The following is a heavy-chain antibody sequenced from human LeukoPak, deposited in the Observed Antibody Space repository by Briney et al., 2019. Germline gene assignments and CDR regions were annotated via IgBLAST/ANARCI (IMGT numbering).Heavy chain of an antibody. CDR3: AKHYDFWSGYYRPEGY. V-gene: IGHV3-23*01. CDR2: ISGSGGST. J-gene: IGHJ4*02. Sequence: PGGSLRLSCAASGFTFSSYAMSWVRQAPGKGLEWVSAISGSGGSTYYADSVKGRFTISRDNSKNTLYLQMNSLRAEDTAVYYCAKHYDFWSGYYRPEGYWGQGTLVTVSS. CDR1: GFTFSSYA. D-gene: IGHD3-3*01.